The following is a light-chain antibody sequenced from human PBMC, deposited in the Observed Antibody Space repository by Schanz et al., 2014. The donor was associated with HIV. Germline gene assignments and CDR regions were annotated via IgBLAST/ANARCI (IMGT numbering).Light chain of an antibody. V-gene: IGKV3-20*01. CDR1: QRLSSSY. J-gene: IGKJ4*01. CDR2: ATS. Sequence: EIVLTQSPGSLSLSPGGRATLSCGASQRLSSSYLAWYQQKRDQPPRLVIYATSTRAVGIPDRFSGTGSGTDFTLTISRLEPEDFATYYCQHYDISRGTFGGGTRVEIK. CDR3: QHYDISRGT.